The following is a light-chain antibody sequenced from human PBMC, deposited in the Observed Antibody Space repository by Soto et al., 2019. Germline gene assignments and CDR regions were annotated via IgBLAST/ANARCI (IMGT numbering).Light chain of an antibody. J-gene: IGKJ2*03. CDR3: KQYNNWYS. Sequence: EIVMTQSPATLSVSPGERVTLSCWASQSVGSDLAWYQQKPGKAPRVLVYGASTTATGVPARFSGSGSGTEFTLTISRLQSEDSAVYYCKQYNNWYSFGQGTKLEIK. CDR2: GAS. V-gene: IGKV3-15*01. CDR1: QSVGSD.